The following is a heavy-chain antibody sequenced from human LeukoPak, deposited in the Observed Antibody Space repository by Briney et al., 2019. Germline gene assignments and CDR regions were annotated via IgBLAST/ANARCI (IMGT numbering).Heavy chain of an antibody. V-gene: IGHV1-18*01. CDR3: ARDLEMATISYFDY. CDR2: ISAYSGNT. D-gene: IGHD5-24*01. J-gene: IGHJ4*02. CDR1: GYTFTSYG. Sequence: VASVKVSCKASGYTFTSYGISWVRQAPGQGLEWMGWISAYSGNTNYAQKLQGRVTMTTDTSTSTAYMQLSSLRSEDTAVYYCARDLEMATISYFDYWGQGTLVTVSS.